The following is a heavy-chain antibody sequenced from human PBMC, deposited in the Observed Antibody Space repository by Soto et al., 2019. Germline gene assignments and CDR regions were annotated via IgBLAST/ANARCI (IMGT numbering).Heavy chain of an antibody. CDR1: GYTFTSNG. V-gene: IGHV1-18*04. Sequence: ASVKVSCKASGYTFTSNGFNWVRQAPGQGLEYMGWISADNGNTNYAQKFQGRVSMTTDPPTTTVYMELRSLRSDDTAVYYCTTGYYASGTGFDPWGQGTLVTVSS. J-gene: IGHJ5*02. D-gene: IGHD3-10*01. CDR2: ISADNGNT. CDR3: TTGYYASGTGFDP.